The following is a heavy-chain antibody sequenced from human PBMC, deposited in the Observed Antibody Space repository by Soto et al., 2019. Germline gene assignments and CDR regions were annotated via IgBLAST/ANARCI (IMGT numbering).Heavy chain of an antibody. D-gene: IGHD6-19*01. J-gene: IGHJ6*02. CDR1: GFTFSSYA. CDR2: ISGSGGST. Sequence: EVQLLESGGGLVQPGGSLRLSCAASGFTFSSYAMSWVRQAPGKGLEWDSAISGSGGSTYYADSVKGRFTISRDNSKNTMYIQMNCMRAEDTAVYYCEKVYSSGWSSIYSPGMDVWGQGTTVTVSS. V-gene: IGHV3-23*01. CDR3: EKVYSSGWSSIYSPGMDV.